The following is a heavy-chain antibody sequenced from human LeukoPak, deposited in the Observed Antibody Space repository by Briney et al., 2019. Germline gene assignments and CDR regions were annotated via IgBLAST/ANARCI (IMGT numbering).Heavy chain of an antibody. D-gene: IGHD3-10*01. V-gene: IGHV3-53*01. J-gene: IGHJ3*02. Sequence: PGGDLRLSCASSGFTVIKIYMSWVRQAPGKGLEWDAVFFSRVSTYYADSVKGRFTIYRDNSKNKLYLQMNSLRAEDTAVYYCASPYGSGNAFDIWGQGTMVSVSS. CDR2: FFSRVST. CDR1: GFTVIKIY. CDR3: ASPYGSGNAFDI.